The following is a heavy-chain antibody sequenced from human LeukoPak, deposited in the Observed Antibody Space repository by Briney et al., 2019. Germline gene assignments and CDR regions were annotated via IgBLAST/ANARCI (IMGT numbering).Heavy chain of an antibody. CDR2: ISGDGGST. Sequence: PGGSLRLSCAASGFTFDDYAMHWVRQAPGKGLEWVSLISGDGGSTYYADSVKGRFTISRDNSKNSLYLQMNSLRTEDTALYYWAKEIFPFGYGCGNCYWGQGTLVTVSS. CDR3: AKEIFPFGYGCGNCY. J-gene: IGHJ4*01. D-gene: IGHD5-18*01. V-gene: IGHV3-43*02. CDR1: GFTFDDYA.